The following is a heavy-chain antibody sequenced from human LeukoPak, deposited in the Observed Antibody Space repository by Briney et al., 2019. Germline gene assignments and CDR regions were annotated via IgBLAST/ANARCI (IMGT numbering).Heavy chain of an antibody. CDR2: IYSDGST. CDR3: ANEIRPNDY. Sequence: PGGSLRLSCVASGFTVSSDYISWVRQAPGKGLEWVSVIYSDGSTYYADSVKGRFTISRDNSKNTLYLQMYSLRAEDTAVYYCANEIRPNDYWGQGTLVTVSS. J-gene: IGHJ4*02. V-gene: IGHV3-53*01. D-gene: IGHD4-17*01. CDR1: GFTVSSDY.